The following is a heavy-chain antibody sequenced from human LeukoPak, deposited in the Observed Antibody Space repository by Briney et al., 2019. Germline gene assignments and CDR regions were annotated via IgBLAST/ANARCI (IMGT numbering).Heavy chain of an antibody. CDR2: ISGSGDST. CDR1: GFTLRSYA. J-gene: IGHJ4*02. D-gene: IGHD3-3*01. V-gene: IGHV3-23*01. Sequence: GGSLRLSCAASGFTLRSYAMSWVRPAPGKGLEWVSGISGSGDSTYYADSVTGRFTVSRDNSKSTLYLQMDSLRAEGTGVYYWAKAYCDLWSGYLDFWGQGTLVTVSS. CDR3: AKAYCDLWSGYLDF.